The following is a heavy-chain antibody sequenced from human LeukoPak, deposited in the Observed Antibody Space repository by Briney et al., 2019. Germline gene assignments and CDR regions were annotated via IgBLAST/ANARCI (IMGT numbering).Heavy chain of an antibody. Sequence: GRSLRLSCAASGFTFSSYGMHWVRQAPGKGLEWVAVISYDGSNKYYADSVKGRFTISRDNSKNTLYLQMNSLRAEDTAVYYCAKEGYSSGWYRWFDPWGQGTLVTVSS. CDR2: ISYDGSNK. CDR3: AKEGYSSGWYRWFDP. J-gene: IGHJ5*02. D-gene: IGHD6-19*01. V-gene: IGHV3-30*18. CDR1: GFTFSSYG.